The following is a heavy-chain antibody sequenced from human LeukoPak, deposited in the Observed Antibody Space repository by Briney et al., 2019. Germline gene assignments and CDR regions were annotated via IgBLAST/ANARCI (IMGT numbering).Heavy chain of an antibody. J-gene: IGHJ4*02. CDR3: ARFIVVVPAATPRGYFDY. D-gene: IGHD2-2*01. CDR2: IYPGDSDL. Sequence: ESLKISCKGSGYSFTSYWIGWVRQMPGKGLEWMGIIYPGDSDLRSSSSFKGRVTISADKSISTAYLQWSSLKASDTAMYYCARFIVVVPAATPRGYFDYWGQGTLVTVSS. CDR1: GYSFTSYW. V-gene: IGHV5-51*01.